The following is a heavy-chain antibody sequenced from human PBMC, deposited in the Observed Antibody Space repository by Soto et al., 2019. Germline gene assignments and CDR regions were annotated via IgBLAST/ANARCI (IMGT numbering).Heavy chain of an antibody. CDR1: GYSITGYY. CDR2: INPNSGGT. D-gene: IGHD3-22*01. V-gene: IGHV1-2*02. Sequence: DSVKLCCKASGYSITGYYMHWVRQAPGQGLEWMGWINPNSGGTNYAQKFQGRVTMTRDTSISTAYMELSRLRSDDTAVYYCARVGHHYYDSSGYYYFDYWGQGTLVTVSS. CDR3: ARVGHHYYDSSGYYYFDY. J-gene: IGHJ4*02.